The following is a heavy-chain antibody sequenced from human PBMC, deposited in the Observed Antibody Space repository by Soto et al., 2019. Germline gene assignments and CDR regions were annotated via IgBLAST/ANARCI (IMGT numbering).Heavy chain of an antibody. D-gene: IGHD1-26*01. CDR2: IYYSGST. J-gene: IGHJ4*02. CDR3: ARDRESYSFDY. V-gene: IGHV4-59*01. Sequence: PSETLSLTCTVSGGSISSYYWSWIRQPPGKGLEWIGYIYYSGSTSYNPSLKSRATISVDTSKNQFSLKLSSVTAADTAVYYCARDRESYSFDYWGQGTLVTVSS. CDR1: GGSISSYY.